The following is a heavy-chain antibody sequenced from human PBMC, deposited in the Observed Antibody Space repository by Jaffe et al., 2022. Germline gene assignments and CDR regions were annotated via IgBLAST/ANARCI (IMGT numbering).Heavy chain of an antibody. V-gene: IGHV4-61*02. CDR1: GGSISSGSYY. D-gene: IGHD2-2*01. CDR2: IYTSGST. Sequence: QVQLQESGPGLVKPSQTLSLTCTVSGGSISSGSYYWSWIRQPAGKGLEWIGRIYTSGSTNYNPSLKSRVTISVDTSKNQFSLKLSSVTAADTAVYYCARERYCSSTSCRPYYYYYYMDVWGKGTTVTVSS. CDR3: ARERYCSSTSCRPYYYYYYMDV. J-gene: IGHJ6*03.